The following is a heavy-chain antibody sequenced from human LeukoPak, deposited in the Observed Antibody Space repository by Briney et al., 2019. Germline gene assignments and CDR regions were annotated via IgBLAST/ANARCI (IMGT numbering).Heavy chain of an antibody. CDR3: ARDSMSGAHYDFWSGYYLGMDV. D-gene: IGHD3-3*01. V-gene: IGHV1-69*13. J-gene: IGHJ6*02. CDR1: GGTFSSYA. CDR2: IIPIIGTA. Sequence: ASVKVSCKASGGTFSSYAISWVRQAPGQGLEWMGGIIPIIGTANYAQKFQGRVTITADESTSTAYMELSSLRSEDTAVYYCARDSMSGAHYDFWSGYYLGMDVWGQGTTVTVSS.